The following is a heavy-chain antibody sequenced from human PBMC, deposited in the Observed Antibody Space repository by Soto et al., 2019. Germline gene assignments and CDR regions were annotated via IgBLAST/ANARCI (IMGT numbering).Heavy chain of an antibody. CDR1: GGSVSSGSYY. J-gene: IGHJ4*02. V-gene: IGHV4-61*01. CDR3: ARARFCEYYFDY. Sequence: PSETLSLTCTVSGGSVSSGSYYWSWIRQPPGKGLEWIGYIYYSGSTNYNPSLKSRVTISVDTSKNQFSLKLRSVTAVDTAVYYCARARFCEYYFDYWGQGTLVTVSS. D-gene: IGHD3-3*01. CDR2: IYYSGST.